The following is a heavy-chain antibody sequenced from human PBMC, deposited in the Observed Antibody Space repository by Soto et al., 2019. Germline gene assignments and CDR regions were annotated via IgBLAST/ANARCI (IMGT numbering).Heavy chain of an antibody. CDR1: GFTFSSYL. D-gene: IGHD3-3*01. J-gene: IGHJ6*03. CDR2: INSDGSST. V-gene: IGHV3-74*01. Sequence: LRLSCAASGFTFSSYLMHWVRQAPGKGLVWVSRINSDGSSTSYADSVKGRFTISRDNAKNTLYLQMNSLRAEDTAVYYCARGIRFLEWLLDDYYYYYMDVWGKGTTVTVSS. CDR3: ARGIRFLEWLLDDYYYYYMDV.